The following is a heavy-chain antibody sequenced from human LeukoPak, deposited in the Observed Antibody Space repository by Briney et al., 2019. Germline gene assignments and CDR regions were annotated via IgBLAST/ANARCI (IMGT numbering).Heavy chain of an antibody. CDR1: GYTFITYG. V-gene: IGHV1-18*01. CDR2: ISAYNGHT. J-gene: IGHJ6*03. Sequence: ASVKVSCKASGYTFITYGISWVRQAPGQGLGWMGWISAYNGHTKYAQKLQGRVTMTTDTSTTTANMELRSLRSDDTAVYYCARGGDRRWLQRAELYYMDVWGKGTTVTVSS. D-gene: IGHD5-24*01. CDR3: ARGGDRRWLQRAELYYMDV.